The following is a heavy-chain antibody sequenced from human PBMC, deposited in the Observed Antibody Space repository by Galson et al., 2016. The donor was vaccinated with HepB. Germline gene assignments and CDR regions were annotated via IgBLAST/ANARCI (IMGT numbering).Heavy chain of an antibody. V-gene: IGHV3-7*03. CDR1: GFNFSIYW. Sequence: SLRLSCAASGFNFSIYWMTWVRQAPGKGPEWVANIKQDGSAKYFVDSVKGRFTSSRDNAKKSLYLHMNSLRAEDSAVYYCVRARGFDYWGLGALVTVSS. CDR3: VRARGFDY. J-gene: IGHJ4*02. CDR2: IKQDGSAK.